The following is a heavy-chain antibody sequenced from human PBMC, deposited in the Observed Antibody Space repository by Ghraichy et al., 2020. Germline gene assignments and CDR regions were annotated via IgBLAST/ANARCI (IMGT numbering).Heavy chain of an antibody. J-gene: IGHJ4*02. CDR3: ARIHYSEFDY. CDR2: INHSGST. D-gene: IGHD4-11*01. Sequence: SETLSLTCAVYGGSFSGYYWSWIRQPPGKGLEWIGEINHSGSTNYNPSLKSRVTISVDTSKNQFSLKLSSVTAADTAVYYCARIHYSEFDYWGQGTLVTVSS. V-gene: IGHV4-34*01. CDR1: GGSFSGYY.